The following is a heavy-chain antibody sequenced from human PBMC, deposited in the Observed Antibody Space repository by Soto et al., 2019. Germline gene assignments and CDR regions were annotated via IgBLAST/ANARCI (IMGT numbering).Heavy chain of an antibody. J-gene: IGHJ4*02. CDR3: AKGYDFWSGTIDY. CDR2: ISWNSGSI. CDR1: GFTSDDYA. D-gene: IGHD3-3*01. V-gene: IGHV3-9*02. Sequence: EVQLVESGGGLVQPGRSLRLSCAASGFTSDDYAMHWVRQAPGKGLEWVSGISWNSGSIGYADSVKGRFTISRDNAKNSLYLQMNSLRAEDSALYYCAKGYDFWSGTIDYWGQGTLVTVSS.